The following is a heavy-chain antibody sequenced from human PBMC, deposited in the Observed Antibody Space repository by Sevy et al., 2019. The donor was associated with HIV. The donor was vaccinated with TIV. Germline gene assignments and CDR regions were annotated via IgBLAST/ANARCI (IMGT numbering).Heavy chain of an antibody. CDR1: GGTFSSYA. V-gene: IGHV1-69*13. J-gene: IGHJ6*02. Sequence: ASVKVSCKASGGTFSSYAISWVRQAPGQGLEWMGGIIPIFGTANYAQKFQGRVTITADESTSTAYMELSSLRSEDTAVYYCARAPKYCSSTSCYMSYYYGMDVWGQGTTVTVSS. CDR2: IIPIFGTA. CDR3: ARAPKYCSSTSCYMSYYYGMDV. D-gene: IGHD2-2*02.